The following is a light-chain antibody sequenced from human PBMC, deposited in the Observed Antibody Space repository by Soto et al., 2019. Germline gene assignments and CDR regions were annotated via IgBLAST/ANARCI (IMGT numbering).Light chain of an antibody. J-gene: IGLJ1*01. CDR2: EVS. CDR3: SSYTSSSTLLYV. Sequence: QSVLTQPASVSGSPGQSITISCTGTSSDVGGYNYVSWYQQHPGKAPKLMIYEVSNRPSGVSNRFSGSKSGNTAYLTISGLQAEDEADYYCSSYTSSSTLLYVFGTGNKVTVL. CDR1: SSDVGGYNY. V-gene: IGLV2-14*01.